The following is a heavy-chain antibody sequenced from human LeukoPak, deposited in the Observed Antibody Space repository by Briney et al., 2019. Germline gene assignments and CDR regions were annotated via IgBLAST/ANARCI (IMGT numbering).Heavy chain of an antibody. Sequence: PGGSLRLSCVASGFTFSDYTMHWVRQAPGKGLEYVSAISSYGDNTYYANSVKDRFTISRDNSKNTLYLQMGSLRADDMAVYYCARATNSYGGNSDHWGQGTLVTVSS. CDR3: ARATNSYGGNSDH. J-gene: IGHJ5*02. CDR2: ISSYGDNT. D-gene: IGHD4-23*01. V-gene: IGHV3-64*01. CDR1: GFTFSDYT.